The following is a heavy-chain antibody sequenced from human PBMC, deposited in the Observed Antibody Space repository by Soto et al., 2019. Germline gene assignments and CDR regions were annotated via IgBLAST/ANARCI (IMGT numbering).Heavy chain of an antibody. Sequence: SGTLSLTCTVSGGSISSYYWSWIRRPPGKGLEWIGYIYYSGSTNYNPSLKSRVTISVDTSKNQFSLKLSSVTAADTAVYYCARRYGGNFDYWGQGTLVTVSS. V-gene: IGHV4-59*01. CDR2: IYYSGST. CDR3: ARRYGGNFDY. D-gene: IGHD1-26*01. CDR1: GGSISSYY. J-gene: IGHJ4*02.